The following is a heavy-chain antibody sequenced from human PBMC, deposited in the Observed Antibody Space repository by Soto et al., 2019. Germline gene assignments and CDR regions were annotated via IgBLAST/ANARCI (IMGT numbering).Heavy chain of an antibody. V-gene: IGHV1-24*01. J-gene: IGHJ4*02. CDR3: ATYSQRGYSYGLDY. D-gene: IGHD5-18*01. CDR1: GYTFTSYA. Sequence: ASVKVSCKASGYTFTSYAINWVRQAPGKGLEWMGGFDPEDGETIYAQKFQGRVTMTEDTSTDTAYMERSSLRSEDTAVYYCATYSQRGYSYGLDYWGQGTLVTVSS. CDR2: FDPEDGET.